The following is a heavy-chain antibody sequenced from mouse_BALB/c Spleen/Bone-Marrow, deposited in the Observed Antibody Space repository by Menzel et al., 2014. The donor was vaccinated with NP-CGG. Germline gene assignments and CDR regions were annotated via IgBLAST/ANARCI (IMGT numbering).Heavy chain of an antibody. J-gene: IGHJ4*01. CDR2: INSNGDST. V-gene: IGHV5-6-3*01. Sequence: EVKLVESGGGLVQPGGSLKLSCAASGFTFSSYGMSWVRQTPDKRLELVATINSNGDSTYYPDSVKGRFTISRDSAKNTLYLQMSSLKSEDTAMYYCARVSYYAMDYWGQGTSVTVSS. CDR3: ARVSYYAMDY. CDR1: GFTFSSYG.